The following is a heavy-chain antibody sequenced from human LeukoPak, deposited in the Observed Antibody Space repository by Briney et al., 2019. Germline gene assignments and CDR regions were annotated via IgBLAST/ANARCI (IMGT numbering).Heavy chain of an antibody. CDR1: GVSISSYY. CDR3: ARGATIFGVVIIPMDV. CDR2: IYYSGST. J-gene: IGHJ6*03. Sequence: SETLSLTCTVSGVSISSYYWSWIRQPPGKGLEWIGYIYYSGSTNYNPSLKSRVTISVDTSKNQFSLKLSSVTAADTAVYYCARGATIFGVVIIPMDVWGKGTTVTVSS. V-gene: IGHV4-59*01. D-gene: IGHD3-3*01.